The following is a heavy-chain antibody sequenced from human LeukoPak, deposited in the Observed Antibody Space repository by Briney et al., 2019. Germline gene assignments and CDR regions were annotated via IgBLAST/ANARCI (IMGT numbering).Heavy chain of an antibody. V-gene: IGHV4-38-2*02. Sequence: SSETLSLTCTVSGYSISSGYYWGWIRQPPGKWLEWIGSIYHSGSTYYNPSLKSRVTISVDTSKNQFSLKLSSVTAADTAVYYWASRWVGARNWKAGAWGQGTMVTVSS. J-gene: IGHJ3*01. CDR3: ASRWVGARNWKAGA. CDR2: IYHSGST. D-gene: IGHD1-26*01. CDR1: GYSISSGYY.